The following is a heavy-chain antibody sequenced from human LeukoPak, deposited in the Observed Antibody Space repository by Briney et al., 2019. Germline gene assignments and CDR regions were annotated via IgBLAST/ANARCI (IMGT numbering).Heavy chain of an antibody. CDR3: ARAGSGSGWYFDY. D-gene: IGHD6-19*01. V-gene: IGHV1-18*01. J-gene: IGHJ4*02. CDR2: ISPYNGNT. CDR1: GYDFTSVG. Sequence: ASVKVSCKASGYDFTSVGITWVRQAPGQGLEWKGWISPYNGNTRYVQKLQGRVTMTTDTSTSTAYMELRSLRFDDTAVYYCARAGSGSGWYFDYWGQGTLVTVSA.